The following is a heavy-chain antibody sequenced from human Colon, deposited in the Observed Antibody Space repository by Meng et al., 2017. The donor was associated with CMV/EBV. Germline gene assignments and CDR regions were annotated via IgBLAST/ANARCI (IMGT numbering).Heavy chain of an antibody. Sequence: SCAASGFTFSSYALSWVRQAPGKGLEWVSHIDGPTPNTHYAESAKGRFAISRDNSQNTLYLHMNGLRAEDTAVYYCTTWIVAHFDYWGPGTLVTVSS. D-gene: IGHD5-12*01. CDR1: GFTFSSYA. J-gene: IGHJ4*02. CDR2: IDGPTPNT. V-gene: IGHV3-23*01. CDR3: TTWIVAHFDY.